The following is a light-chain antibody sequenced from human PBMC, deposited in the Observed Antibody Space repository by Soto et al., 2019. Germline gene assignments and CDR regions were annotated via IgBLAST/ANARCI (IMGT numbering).Light chain of an antibody. CDR2: GVS. CDR1: QSVSNSY. V-gene: IGKV3-20*01. CDR3: HQYGSSPYT. Sequence: EIVLTQSPGTLSLSPGERATLSCRASQSVSNSYLAWYQQKPGQAPRLLIYGVSSRATGIADRFSGSGSGTDFTLTISRLEPEDFAVYYCHQYGSSPYTFGQGTKLEI. J-gene: IGKJ2*01.